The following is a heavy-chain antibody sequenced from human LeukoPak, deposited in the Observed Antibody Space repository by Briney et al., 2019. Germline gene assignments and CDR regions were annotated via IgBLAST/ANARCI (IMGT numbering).Heavy chain of an antibody. D-gene: IGHD6-13*01. J-gene: IGHJ6*03. CDR2: ISWDGGST. V-gene: IGHV3-43D*03. CDR1: GFTFDDYA. CDR3: AKDSRAAAGSTYYYYYYYYMDV. Sequence: GGSLKLSCAASGFTFDDYAMHWVRQAPGKGLEWVSLISWDGGSTYYADSVKGRFTISRDNSKNSLYLQMNSLRAEDTALYYCAKDSRAAAGSTYYYYYYYYMDVWGKGTTVTVSS.